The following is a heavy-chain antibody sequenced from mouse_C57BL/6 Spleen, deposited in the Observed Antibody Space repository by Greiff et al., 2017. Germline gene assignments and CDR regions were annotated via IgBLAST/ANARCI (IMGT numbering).Heavy chain of an antibody. Sequence: EVQLQESGPGMVKPSQSLSLTCTVTGYSITSGYDWHWIRHFPGNKLEWMGYISYSGSTNYNPSLKSRISITHDTSKNHFFLKLNSVTTEDTATYYGASNYGSSYEAWFAYWGQGTLVTVSA. V-gene: IGHV3-1*01. CDR2: ISYSGST. J-gene: IGHJ3*01. D-gene: IGHD1-1*01. CDR3: ASNYGSSYEAWFAY. CDR1: GYSITSGYD.